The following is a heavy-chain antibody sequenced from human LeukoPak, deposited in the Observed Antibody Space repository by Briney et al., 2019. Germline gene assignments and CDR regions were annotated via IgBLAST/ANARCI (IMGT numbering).Heavy chain of an antibody. J-gene: IGHJ4*02. V-gene: IGHV1-69*13. CDR2: IIPIFGTA. Sequence: SVKVSCKASGYTFTGYYMHWVRQAPGQGLEWMGGIIPIFGTANYAQKFQGRVTITADESTSTAYMELSSLRSEDTAVYYCARDRDFDWLLFGYWGQGTLVTVSS. CDR3: ARDRDFDWLLFGY. CDR1: GYTFTGYY. D-gene: IGHD3-9*01.